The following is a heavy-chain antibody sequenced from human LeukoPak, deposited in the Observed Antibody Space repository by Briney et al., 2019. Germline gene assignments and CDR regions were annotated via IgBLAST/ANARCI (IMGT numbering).Heavy chain of an antibody. CDR1: GDSISSFY. V-gene: IGHV4-59*08. Sequence: KSSETLSLTCTVSGDSISSFYWSWIRQPPGKGLGWIGYIYYTGTTNYNPSLKSRVTISLDTSKNQFSLKLTSVTAADTALYYCARHGTVTALEWFDPWGQGTLVTVSS. CDR2: IYYTGTT. CDR3: ARHGTVTALEWFDP. J-gene: IGHJ5*02. D-gene: IGHD4-11*01.